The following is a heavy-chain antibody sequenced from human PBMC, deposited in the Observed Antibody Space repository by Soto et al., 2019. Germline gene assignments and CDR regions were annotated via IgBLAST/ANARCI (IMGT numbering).Heavy chain of an antibody. V-gene: IGHV3-33*01. CDR3: ARETGTSSSWFDY. J-gene: IGHJ4*02. Sequence: QVQLVESGGGVVQPGRSLRLSCAASGFTFSSYGMHWVRQAPGKGLEWVAGIWYDGSNKYYADSVKGRFTISRDNSKNTLDLQMNSLRAEDTAVYYCARETGTSSSWFDYWGQGTLVTVSS. D-gene: IGHD6-13*01. CDR1: GFTFSSYG. CDR2: IWYDGSNK.